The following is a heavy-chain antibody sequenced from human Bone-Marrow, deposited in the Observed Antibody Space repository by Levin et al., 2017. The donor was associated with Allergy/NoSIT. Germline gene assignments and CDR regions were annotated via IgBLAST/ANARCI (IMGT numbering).Heavy chain of an antibody. CDR2: IADRSHNI. J-gene: IGHJ3*01. Sequence: GGSLRLSCAVSGFTFSTYSMNWVRQAPGKGLEWVSYIADRSHNIYYADSVKGRFTISRDNARNSLYLQMNSLRAEDTAVYYCARDFDWAFDVWGQGTMVTVSS. D-gene: IGHD3-9*01. V-gene: IGHV3-48*01. CDR3: ARDFDWAFDV. CDR1: GFTFSTYS.